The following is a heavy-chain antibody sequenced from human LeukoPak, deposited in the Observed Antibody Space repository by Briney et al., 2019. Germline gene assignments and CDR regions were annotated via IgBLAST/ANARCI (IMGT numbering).Heavy chain of an antibody. D-gene: IGHD3-22*01. V-gene: IGHV4-59*02. CDR3: ARGREYYDSSGYSS. J-gene: IGHJ4*02. Sequence: PGGSLRLSCAASGFTVSSNYMSWIRQPPGKGLEWIGYIYYSGSTNYNPSLKSRVTISVDTSKNQFSLKLSSVTAADTAVYYCARGREYYDSSGYSSWGQGTLVTVSS. CDR1: GFTVSSNY. CDR2: IYYSGST.